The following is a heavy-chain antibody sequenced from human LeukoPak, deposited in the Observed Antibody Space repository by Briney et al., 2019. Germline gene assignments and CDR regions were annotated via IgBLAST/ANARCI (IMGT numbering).Heavy chain of an antibody. CDR2: IYYSGST. J-gene: IGHJ4*02. V-gene: IGHV4-59*01. Sequence: SETLSLTCTVSGGSISSYYWSWIRQPPGKGLEWIGYIYYSGSTNYNPSLKSRVTISVDTSKNQFSLKLSSVTAADTAVYYCARGYYDSSGTHDYWGQGTLVTVSS. CDR3: ARGYYDSSGTHDY. CDR1: GGSISSYY. D-gene: IGHD3-22*01.